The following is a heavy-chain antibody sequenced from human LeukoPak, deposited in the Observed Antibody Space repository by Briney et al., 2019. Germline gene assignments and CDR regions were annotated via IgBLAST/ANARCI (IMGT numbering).Heavy chain of an antibody. J-gene: IGHJ4*02. CDR2: IWYDGSNK. D-gene: IGHD6-6*01. Sequence: GRSLRLSCGASGFTFSSYGMHWVRQAPGKGLEWVAVIWYDGSNKYYADSVKGRFTISRDNSKNTLYLQMNSLRAEDTAVYYCAKDFSSSVSYFDYWGQGTLVTVSS. CDR1: GFTFSSYG. V-gene: IGHV3-33*06. CDR3: AKDFSSSVSYFDY.